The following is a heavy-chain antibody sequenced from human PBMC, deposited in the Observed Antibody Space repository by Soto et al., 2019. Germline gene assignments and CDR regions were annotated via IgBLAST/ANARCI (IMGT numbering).Heavy chain of an antibody. Sequence: QVQLVQSGPEVKKPGASVKVSCRTSGYTFTTFGITWVRQAPGQGLEWMGWISTDKGHTNYAQKLQGRVPMTTDTSTSTAYMELRSLRSDDTAIYYCATRSPAFDYWGQGTLVTVST. J-gene: IGHJ4*02. V-gene: IGHV1-18*01. CDR1: GYTFTTFG. CDR2: ISTDKGHT. CDR3: ATRSPAFDY.